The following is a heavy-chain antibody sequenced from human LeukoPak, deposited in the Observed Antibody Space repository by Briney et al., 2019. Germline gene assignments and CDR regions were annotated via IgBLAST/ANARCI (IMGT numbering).Heavy chain of an antibody. CDR1: GYTFTSYG. CDR3: ARDRGYFWSGSSPFDY. V-gene: IGHV1-18*01. D-gene: IGHD3-3*01. CDR2: ISAYNGNT. Sequence: ASVKVSCKASGYTFTSYGISWVRQAPGQGLEWMGWISAYNGNTNYAQKLQGRVTMTTDTSTSTAYMELGSLRSDDTAVYYCARDRGYFWSGSSPFDYWGQGTLVTVSS. J-gene: IGHJ4*02.